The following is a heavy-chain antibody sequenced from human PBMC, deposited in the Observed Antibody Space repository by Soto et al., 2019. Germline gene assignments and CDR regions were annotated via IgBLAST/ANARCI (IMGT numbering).Heavy chain of an antibody. Sequence: PGESLKISCKGSGYSFTSYWISGVRQMPGKGLEWMGRIDPSDSYTNYSPSFQGHVTISADKSISTAYLQWSSLKASDTAMYYCARIPSYYYDSNSGMRVWVPGTTVTVSS. CDR1: GYSFTSYW. J-gene: IGHJ6*02. CDR2: IDPSDSYT. D-gene: IGHD3-22*01. CDR3: ARIPSYYYDSNSGMRV. V-gene: IGHV5-10-1*01.